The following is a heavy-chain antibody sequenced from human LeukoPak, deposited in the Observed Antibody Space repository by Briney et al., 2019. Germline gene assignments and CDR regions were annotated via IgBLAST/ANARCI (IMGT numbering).Heavy chain of an antibody. CDR2: IIPIFGTA. CDR3: ARDLNYGGNDWFDP. V-gene: IGHV1-69*05. CDR1: GGTFSSYA. Sequence: GASVKVSCKASGGTFSSYAISWVRQAPGQGLEWMGGIIPIFGTANYAQKFQGRVTMTRDASTSTVYMELSSLRSEDTAVYYCARDLNYGGNDWFDPWGQGTLVTVSS. J-gene: IGHJ5*02. D-gene: IGHD4-23*01.